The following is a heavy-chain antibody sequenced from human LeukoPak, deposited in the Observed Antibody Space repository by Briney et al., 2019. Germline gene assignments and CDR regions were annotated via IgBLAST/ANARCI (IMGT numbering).Heavy chain of an antibody. V-gene: IGHV4-39*07. J-gene: IGHJ4*02. Sequence: SETLSLTGTVSGGSISSSSYYWGWIRQPPGKGLEWIGSIYYSGSTYYNPSLKSRVTISVDTSKNQFSLKLSSVTAADTAVYYCARGYYYFDYWGQGTLVTVSS. CDR2: IYYSGST. CDR3: ARGYYYFDY. CDR1: GGSISSSSYY. D-gene: IGHD3-22*01.